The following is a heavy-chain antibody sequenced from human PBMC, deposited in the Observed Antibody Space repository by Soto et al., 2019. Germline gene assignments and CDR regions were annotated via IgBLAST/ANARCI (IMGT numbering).Heavy chain of an antibody. CDR2: IYYSGST. J-gene: IGHJ3*02. CDR3: ARGDVVVAANDAFDI. V-gene: IGHV4-59*01. CDR1: GGSISSYY. D-gene: IGHD2-15*01. Sequence: QVQLQESGPGLVKPSETLSLTCTVSGGSISSYYWSWIRQPPGKGLEWIGYIYYSGSTNYNPSLKSRVTISVDASKNQFSLELSSVTAADTAVYYCARGDVVVAANDAFDIWGQGTMVTVSS.